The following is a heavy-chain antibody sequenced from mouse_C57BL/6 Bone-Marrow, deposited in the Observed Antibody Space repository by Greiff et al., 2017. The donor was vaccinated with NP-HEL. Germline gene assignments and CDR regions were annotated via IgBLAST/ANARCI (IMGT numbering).Heavy chain of an antibody. CDR2: IYPRSGNT. V-gene: IGHV1-81*01. CDR1: GYTFTSYG. J-gene: IGHJ2*01. Sequence: VKLMESGAELARPGASVKLSCKASGYTFTSYGISWVKQRTGQGLEWIGEIYPRSGNTYYNEKFKGKATLTADKSSSTAYMELRSLTSEDSAVYFCARSYYYGSSFDDWGQGTTLTVSS. CDR3: ARSYYYGSSFDD. D-gene: IGHD1-1*01.